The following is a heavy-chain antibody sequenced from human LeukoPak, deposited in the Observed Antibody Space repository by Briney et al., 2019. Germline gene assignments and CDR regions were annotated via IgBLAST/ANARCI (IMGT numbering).Heavy chain of an antibody. CDR1: GFTVSNKY. V-gene: IGHV3-66*01. CDR3: ARDPGYSSGWYPAYYFDY. Sequence: GGSLRLSCAASGFTVSNKYMSWVRQPPGKGLEWVSLIYSGGRTFYADSVKGRFTISRDNSKNTVYLQMNSLRAEDTALYYCARDPGYSSGWYPAYYFDYWGQGTLVTVSS. D-gene: IGHD6-19*01. CDR2: IYSGGRT. J-gene: IGHJ4*02.